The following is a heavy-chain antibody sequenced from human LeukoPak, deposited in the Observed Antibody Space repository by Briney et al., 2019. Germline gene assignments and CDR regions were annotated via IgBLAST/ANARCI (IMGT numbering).Heavy chain of an antibody. J-gene: IGHJ4*02. Sequence: SETLSLTCTVSGGSISSYYWSWIRQPPGKGLEWIGYTYYSGSTNYNPSLKSRVTISVDTSKNQFSLKLSSVTAADTAVYYCARDRTGSLDYWGQGTLVTVSS. CDR3: ARDRTGSLDY. CDR2: TYYSGST. CDR1: GGSISSYY. D-gene: IGHD7-27*01. V-gene: IGHV4-59*01.